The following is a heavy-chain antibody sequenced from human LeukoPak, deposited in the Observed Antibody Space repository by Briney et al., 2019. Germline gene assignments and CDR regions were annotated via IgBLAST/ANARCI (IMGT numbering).Heavy chain of an antibody. CDR2: IIPILGIA. V-gene: IGHV1-69*04. CDR1: GGTFSSYA. D-gene: IGHD4-17*01. Sequence: SVEVSCKASGGTFSSYAISWVRQAPGQGLEWMGRIIPILGIANYAQKFQGRVTITTDKSTSTAYMELSSLRSEDTAVYYCARTYGDYYFFDYWGQGTLVTVSS. CDR3: ARTYGDYYFFDY. J-gene: IGHJ4*02.